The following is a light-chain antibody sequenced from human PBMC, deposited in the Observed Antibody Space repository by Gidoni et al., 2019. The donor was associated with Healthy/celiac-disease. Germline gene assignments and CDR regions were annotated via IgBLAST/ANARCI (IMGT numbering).Light chain of an antibody. CDR3: QQSYSTPIT. Sequence: IQLTQSPSSLSASVGDRVTITCRASQSISSYLNWYQQKPGKAPKLLIYAASSLQSGVPSRFSGSGSGTDVTRTISRRQPEEFATYYCQQSYSTPITVGQGTRLESK. J-gene: IGKJ5*01. CDR1: QSISSY. CDR2: AAS. V-gene: IGKV1-39*01.